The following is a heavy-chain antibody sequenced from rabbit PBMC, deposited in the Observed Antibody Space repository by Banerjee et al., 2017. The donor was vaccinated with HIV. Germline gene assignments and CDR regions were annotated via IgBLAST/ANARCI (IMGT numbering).Heavy chain of an antibody. D-gene: IGHD4-1*01. Sequence: QEQLEESGGDLVKPGASLTLTCTASGFSFSSGYDMSWVRQAPGKGLEWIACINTSSGNTVYANWAKGRLTISRSTSLNTVTLQMTSLTAADTASYFCARDLAGVIGWNFNLWGQGTLVTVS. CDR2: INTSSGNT. J-gene: IGHJ4*01. CDR3: ARDLAGVIGWNFNL. V-gene: IGHV1S43*01. CDR1: GFSFSSGYD.